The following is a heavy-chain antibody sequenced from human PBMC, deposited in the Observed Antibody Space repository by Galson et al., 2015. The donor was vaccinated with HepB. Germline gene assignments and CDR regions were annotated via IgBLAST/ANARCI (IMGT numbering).Heavy chain of an antibody. Sequence: SLRLSCAASGFTFSSYAMHWVRQAPGKGLEWAAVISYDGSIKHYGDSVKGRFTISRDNPKNTLYVQMNSLRAEDTAVYYCARDLWSAAGFPGIWGQGTLVTVSS. CDR1: GFTFSSYA. J-gene: IGHJ4*02. V-gene: IGHV3-30-3*01. CDR3: ARDLWSAAGFPGI. D-gene: IGHD6-13*01. CDR2: ISYDGSIK.